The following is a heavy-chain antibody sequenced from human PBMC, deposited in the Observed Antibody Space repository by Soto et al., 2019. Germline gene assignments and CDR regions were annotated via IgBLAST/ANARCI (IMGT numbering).Heavy chain of an antibody. CDR2: IDPSDSQT. Sequence: PGESLKISCRCSGYTFSNFWIAWVRHLPGKGLEWMGRIDPSDSQTYYSPSFRGHVTISVTKSITTVFLQWSSLRASDTAMYYCARQIYDSDTGPNFQYYFDSWGQGTPVTVSS. CDR3: ARQIYDSDTGPNFQYYFDS. CDR1: GYTFSNFW. J-gene: IGHJ4*02. D-gene: IGHD3-22*01. V-gene: IGHV5-10-1*01.